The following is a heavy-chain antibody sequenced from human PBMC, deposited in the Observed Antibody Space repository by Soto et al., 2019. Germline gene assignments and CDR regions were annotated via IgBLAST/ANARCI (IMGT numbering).Heavy chain of an antibody. Sequence: GGSLRLSCAASGFTFSSYWMSWVRQAPGKGLERVANIKQDGSEKYYVDSVKGRFTISRDNAKNSLYLQMNSLRAEDTAVYYCAQLLYDFWSGYYIGYWGQGTLVTVSS. CDR1: GFTFSSYW. CDR3: AQLLYDFWSGYYIGY. J-gene: IGHJ4*02. CDR2: IKQDGSEK. D-gene: IGHD3-3*01. V-gene: IGHV3-7*05.